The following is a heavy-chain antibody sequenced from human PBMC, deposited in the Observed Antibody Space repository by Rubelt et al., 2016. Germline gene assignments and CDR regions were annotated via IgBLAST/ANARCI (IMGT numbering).Heavy chain of an antibody. CDR2: IYYSGSA. J-gene: IGHJ4*02. D-gene: IGHD3-22*01. Sequence: QLQLQESGPGLVKPSETLSLTCTVSGGSISSSSYYWGWIRQPPGKGLEWIGTIYYSGSAYYNPSLKSRVTISVDTSKNQFSLKLSSVTAADTAVYYCARGRWLSLDYWGQGTLVTVSS. CDR3: ARGRWLSLDY. V-gene: IGHV4-39*07. CDR1: GGSISSSSYY.